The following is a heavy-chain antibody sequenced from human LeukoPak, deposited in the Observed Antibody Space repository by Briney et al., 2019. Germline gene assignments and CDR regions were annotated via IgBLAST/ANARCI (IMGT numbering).Heavy chain of an antibody. Sequence: SETLSLTCTVSGGSISSYYWSWIRQPPGKGLEWIGYIYYSGSTNYNPSLKSRVTISVDTSKNQFSLKLSSVTAADTAVYYCARTAARWYWYFDLWGRGTLVTVSS. CDR1: GGSISSYY. V-gene: IGHV4-59*01. CDR2: IYYSGST. J-gene: IGHJ2*01. CDR3: ARTAARWYWYFDL. D-gene: IGHD6-6*01.